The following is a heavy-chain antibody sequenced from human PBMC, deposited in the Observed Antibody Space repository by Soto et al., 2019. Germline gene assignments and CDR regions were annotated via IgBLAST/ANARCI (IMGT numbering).Heavy chain of an antibody. J-gene: IGHJ4*02. V-gene: IGHV3-23*01. CDR1: GDTFSSYA. CDR2: ISGSGGST. Sequence: GGSLRLSCAASGDTFSSYAMSGVRQAPGKGLEWVSTISGSGGSTSYADSVKGRFTISRDNSKNTLYLQMNSLRAQDTAVYYCAKGFLWQPYFDFWGQGTLVTVSS. D-gene: IGHD6-13*01. CDR3: AKGFLWQPYFDF.